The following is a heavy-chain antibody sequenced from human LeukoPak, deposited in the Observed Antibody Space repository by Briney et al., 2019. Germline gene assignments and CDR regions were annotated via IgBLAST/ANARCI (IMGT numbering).Heavy chain of an antibody. V-gene: IGHV3-48*02. CDR3: ASGDTTGYSGDAFNI. Sequence: GGSLRLSCAASGFTFSSYSMNWVRQAPGKGLEWVSYISGSSTTVYYADSVKGRFTISRDNAKSSLYLQMNSLRDEDTAVYYCASGDTTGYSGDAFNIWGQGTMVTVSS. CDR2: ISGSSTTV. J-gene: IGHJ3*02. CDR1: GFTFSSYS. D-gene: IGHD3-22*01.